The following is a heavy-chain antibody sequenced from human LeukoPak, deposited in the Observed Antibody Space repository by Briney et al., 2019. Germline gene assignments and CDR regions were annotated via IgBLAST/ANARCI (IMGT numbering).Heavy chain of an antibody. CDR2: ISAYNGNT. Sequence: GASVKVSCKASGYTFTSYGISWVRQAPGQGLEWMGWISAYNGNTNYAQKRQGRVTMTTDTSTSTAYMELRSLRSDDTAVYYCARESLRYCSSTSRLHFDYWGQGTLVTVSS. V-gene: IGHV1-18*01. J-gene: IGHJ4*02. CDR1: GYTFTSYG. CDR3: ARESLRYCSSTSRLHFDY. D-gene: IGHD2-2*01.